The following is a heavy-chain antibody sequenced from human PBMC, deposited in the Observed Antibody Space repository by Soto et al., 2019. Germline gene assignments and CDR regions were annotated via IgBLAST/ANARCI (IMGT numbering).Heavy chain of an antibody. CDR1: GGSISSGGYS. CDR3: ARTEIAFGELSIRWFDP. D-gene: IGHD3-10*01. CDR2: IYHSGST. J-gene: IGHJ5*02. Sequence: SETLSLTCAVSGGSISSGGYSWSWIRQPPGKGLEWIGYIYHSGSTYYNPSLKSRVTISVDRSKNQFSLKLSSVTAADTAVYYCARTEIAFGELSIRWFDPWGQGTLVTVSS. V-gene: IGHV4-30-2*01.